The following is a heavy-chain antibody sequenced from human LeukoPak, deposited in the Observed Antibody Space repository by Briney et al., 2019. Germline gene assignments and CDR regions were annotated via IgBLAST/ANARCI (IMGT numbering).Heavy chain of an antibody. CDR2: ISDSGSTA. Sequence: PGRSLRLSCAASGFTFSSYGMHWVRQAPGKGLEWVSGISDSGSTAFYADSVKGRFTSSRDNPKNTLWLQMNSVRTEDTAVYYCAKDNPIEEVPGLGPGQWGQGTLVTVSS. J-gene: IGHJ4*02. V-gene: IGHV3-23*01. CDR1: GFTFSSYG. CDR3: AKDNPIEEVPGLGPGQ. D-gene: IGHD2-2*01.